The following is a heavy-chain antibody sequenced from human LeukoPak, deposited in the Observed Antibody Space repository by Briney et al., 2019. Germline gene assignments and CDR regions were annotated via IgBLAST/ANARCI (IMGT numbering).Heavy chain of an antibody. J-gene: IGHJ6*02. V-gene: IGHV1-69*01. CDR3: ARADRRADGMDV. Sequence: SVKVSCKASGGTFSSYAISWVRQAPGQGLEWMGGIIPIFGTANYAQKFRGRVTITADESTSTAYMELSSLRSEDTAVYYCARADRRADGMDVWGLGTTVTVSS. CDR2: IIPIFGTA. CDR1: GGTFSSYA.